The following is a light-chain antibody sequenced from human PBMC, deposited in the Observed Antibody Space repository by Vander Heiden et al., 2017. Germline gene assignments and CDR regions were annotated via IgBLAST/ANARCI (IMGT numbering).Light chain of an antibody. Sequence: DIVLTQSPSTLSLSPGERGTLSCRASQSVSSYVAWYQQKPGQAPRLLIYDASNRATGIPARFSGSGSGTDFTLTISSLEPEDFAVYYCQRRSNWPLTFGGGTKVEIK. CDR2: DAS. J-gene: IGKJ4*01. CDR1: QSVSSY. V-gene: IGKV3-11*01. CDR3: QRRSNWPLT.